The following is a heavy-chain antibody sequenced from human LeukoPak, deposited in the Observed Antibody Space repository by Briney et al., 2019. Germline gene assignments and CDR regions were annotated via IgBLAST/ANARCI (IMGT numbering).Heavy chain of an antibody. Sequence: GGSLRLSCAASGFTFSSYSMNWVRQAPGKGLEWVSSISSSSSYIYYADSVKGRFTISRDNAKNSLYLQMNSLRAEDTAVYYCARDPTNTSGRYAYFDSWGQGTLVTVSS. D-gene: IGHD6-19*01. CDR2: ISSSSSYI. CDR1: GFTFSSYS. V-gene: IGHV3-21*01. J-gene: IGHJ4*02. CDR3: ARDPTNTSGRYAYFDS.